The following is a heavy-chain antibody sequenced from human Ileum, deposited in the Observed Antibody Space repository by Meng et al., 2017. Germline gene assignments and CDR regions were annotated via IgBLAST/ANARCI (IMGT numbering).Heavy chain of an antibody. D-gene: IGHD3-3*02. V-gene: IGHV4-39*01. CDR1: GGSISSRTSY. CDR2: FFYGGTT. CDR3: ARHGAFRSHLDD. J-gene: IGHJ4*02. Sequence: QPQLQESCPGLLKPSETLSLTCSVSGGSISSRTSYWGWIRQPPGMGLEWIVSFFYGGTTYYNPSLESRVTTSVDTSKSQFSLNLKSVSAADTAVYFCARHGAFRSHLDDWGQGTLVTVSS.